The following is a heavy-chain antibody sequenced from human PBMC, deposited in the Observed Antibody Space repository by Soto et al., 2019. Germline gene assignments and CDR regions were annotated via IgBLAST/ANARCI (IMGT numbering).Heavy chain of an antibody. Sequence: QVQLVESGGCVVQPGRSLRLYCAASGFTFSSYAMHWVRQAPGKGLECVAVISYDGSNKFYRDSVKGRFTISRDNSKNTLYLQINSLRYEDTAVYYCARGDREDIAVVVGARPGEYGVDVWGQGTTVTVSS. CDR2: ISYDGSNK. CDR1: GFTFSSYA. J-gene: IGHJ6*02. CDR3: ARGDREDIAVVVGARPGEYGVDV. V-gene: IGHV3-30-3*01. D-gene: IGHD2-15*01.